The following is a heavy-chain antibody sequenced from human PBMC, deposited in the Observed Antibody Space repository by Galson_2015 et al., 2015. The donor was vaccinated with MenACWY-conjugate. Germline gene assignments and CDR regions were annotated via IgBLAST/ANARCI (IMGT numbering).Heavy chain of an antibody. CDR3: TTGSLTVTTHAEDY. D-gene: IGHD4-17*01. J-gene: IGHJ4*02. Sequence: SLRLSCAASGFTFKNAWMSWVRQAPGKGLEWVGRIKNKIDGGTADYAAPVKGRFTISRDDSRNTLFLQTNSLKTEDTAVYYCTTGSLTVTTHAEDYWGQGTLVTVSS. CDR1: GFTFKNAW. CDR2: IKNKIDGGTA. V-gene: IGHV3-15*01.